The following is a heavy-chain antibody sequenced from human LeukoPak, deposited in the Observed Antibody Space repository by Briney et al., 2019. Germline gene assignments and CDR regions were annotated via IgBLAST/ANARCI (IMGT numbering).Heavy chain of an antibody. CDR3: ARGDCRGGSCYTGTAWFDT. Sequence: SETLSLTCAVSGASISSGGYFWTWIRQPPGKNLEWIGYIYYDDRTSYNPSLKSRLTISADRSKNQFSLNLSSVTAADTAVYYCARGDCRGGSCYTGTAWFDTWGQGTRVTVSS. V-gene: IGHV4-30-2*01. D-gene: IGHD2-15*01. CDR1: GASISSGGYF. CDR2: IYYDDRT. J-gene: IGHJ5*02.